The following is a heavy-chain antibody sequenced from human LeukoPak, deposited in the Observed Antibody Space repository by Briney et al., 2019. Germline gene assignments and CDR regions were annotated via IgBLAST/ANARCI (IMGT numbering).Heavy chain of an antibody. Sequence: SETLSLTCTVSGGSISSSSYYWGWIRQPPGKGLEWIVRIYYSGSTYYNPSLKSRVTISVDTSKNQFSLKLSSVTAADTAVYYCAGLDCSSTSCSPQPYYYYYYMDVWGKGTTVTVSS. D-gene: IGHD2-2*01. CDR2: IYYSGST. J-gene: IGHJ6*03. V-gene: IGHV4-39*07. CDR1: GGSISSSSYY. CDR3: AGLDCSSTSCSPQPYYYYYYMDV.